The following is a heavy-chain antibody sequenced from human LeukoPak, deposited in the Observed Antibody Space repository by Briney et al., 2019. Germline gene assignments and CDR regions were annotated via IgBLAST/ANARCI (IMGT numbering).Heavy chain of an antibody. V-gene: IGHV3-33*01. D-gene: IGHD5-12*01. J-gene: IGHJ4*02. CDR1: GFTFSSYG. Sequence: GGSLRLSCAASGFTFSSYGMHWVRQAPGKGLEWVAVIWYDGSNKYYADSVKGRFTISRDNSRNTLYLQMNSLRAEDTAVYYCARDRSRGYSGYDLINWGYSDYWGQGTLVTVSS. CDR3: ARDRSRGYSGYDLINWGYSDY. CDR2: IWYDGSNK.